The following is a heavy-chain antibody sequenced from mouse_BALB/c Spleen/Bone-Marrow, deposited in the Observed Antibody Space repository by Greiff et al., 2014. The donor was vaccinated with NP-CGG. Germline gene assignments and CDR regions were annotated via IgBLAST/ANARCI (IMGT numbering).Heavy chain of an antibody. CDR2: IWAGGST. Sequence: QVQLQQSGPGLVAPSQILSITCTVSGFSLTSYGVHWVRQPPGKGLEWLGVIWAGGSTNYDSAIMTRLSIRKDNSKSPVILKMSSLQIDDTAVYYCARSELRRPAIDYWGQGTSVTVSA. J-gene: IGHJ4*01. V-gene: IGHV2-9*02. CDR3: ARSELRRPAIDY. D-gene: IGHD2-4*01. CDR1: GFSLTSYG.